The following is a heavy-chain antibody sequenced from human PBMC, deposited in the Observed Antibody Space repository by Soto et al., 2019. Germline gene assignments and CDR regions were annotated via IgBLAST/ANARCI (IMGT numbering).Heavy chain of an antibody. CDR2: ISHDGSEK. Sequence: QVQLVESGGGVVQPGDSLRLSCAASGFMFSGYGMHWIRQAPGKGLEWVAVISHDGSEKYYGDSVKGRCTVSRDNSNNTLCLQIDSLRDEDTAVYYCAKLVGGVKAIGAPGDWLDPWGQGTLVTVSS. D-gene: IGHD3-3*01. J-gene: IGHJ5*02. V-gene: IGHV3-30*18. CDR1: GFMFSGYG. CDR3: AKLVGGVKAIGAPGDWLDP.